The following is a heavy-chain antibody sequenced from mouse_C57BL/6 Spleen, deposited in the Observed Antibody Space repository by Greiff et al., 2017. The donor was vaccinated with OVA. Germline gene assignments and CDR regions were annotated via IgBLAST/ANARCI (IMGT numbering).Heavy chain of an antibody. V-gene: IGHV1-69*01. CDR2: IDPSDSYT. J-gene: IGHJ2*01. Sequence: QVQLQQPGAELVMPGASVKLSCKASGYTFTSYWMHWVKQRPGQGLEWIGEIDPSDSYTNYNQKFKGKSTLTVDKSSSTAYMQLSSLTSADSAVYYCARGDDLDYWGQGTTLTVSS. CDR3: ARGDDLDY. CDR1: GYTFTSYW.